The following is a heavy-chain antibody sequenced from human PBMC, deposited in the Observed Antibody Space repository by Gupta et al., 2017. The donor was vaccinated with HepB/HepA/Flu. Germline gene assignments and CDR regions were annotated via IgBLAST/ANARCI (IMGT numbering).Heavy chain of an antibody. Sequence: EGQLLESGGNLVQPGGSLRLHCAASGFTISDHYMDWVRQALGKGLEWVGRTKNKANRYTTEYAASVKGRFTISRDDSKNSLYLQMSSLKTEDTAVYFCTRWRAGAQDYWGQGTLVTVSS. V-gene: IGHV3-72*01. CDR2: TKNKANRYTT. D-gene: IGHD1-26*01. CDR3: TRWRAGAQDY. J-gene: IGHJ4*02. CDR1: GFTISDHY.